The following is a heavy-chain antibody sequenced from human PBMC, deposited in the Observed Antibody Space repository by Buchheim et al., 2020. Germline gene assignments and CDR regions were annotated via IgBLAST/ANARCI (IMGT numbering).Heavy chain of an antibody. CDR2: IKSQSNGGTT. Sequence: EVQLEESGGDLVKPGGSLRLSCAASGFTFSNAWMTWVRQAPGKGLEWVGRIKSQSNGGTTDYAAPVKGRFTISRDDSNDTLYLQMNSLNTEDTAIYYCIRNRLAGTGEDSWGQGTL. J-gene: IGHJ4*02. CDR3: IRNRLAGTGEDS. V-gene: IGHV3-15*01. D-gene: IGHD1-1*01. CDR1: GFTFSNAW.